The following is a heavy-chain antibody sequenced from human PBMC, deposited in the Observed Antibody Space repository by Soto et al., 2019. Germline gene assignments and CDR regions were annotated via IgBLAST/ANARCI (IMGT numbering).Heavy chain of an antibody. CDR2: INSDGSST. V-gene: IGHV3-74*01. CDR1: GFTFSSYW. J-gene: IGHJ3*02. D-gene: IGHD3-10*01. CDR3: AGVCPVGFGPAFDI. Sequence: EVQLVESGGGLVQPGGSLRLSCAASGFTFSSYWMHWVRQAPGKGLVWVSSINSDGSSTNYADSVKGRFTISRDNAKNTLYLKMKGLRAGDHGVDYCAGVCPVGFGPAFDILGLGTMVAVSS.